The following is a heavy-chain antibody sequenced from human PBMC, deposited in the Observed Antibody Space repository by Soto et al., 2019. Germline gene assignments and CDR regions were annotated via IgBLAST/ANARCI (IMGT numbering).Heavy chain of an antibody. CDR2: INAGNGNT. CDR1: GYSFTSYA. V-gene: IGHV1-3*01. J-gene: IGHJ6*02. D-gene: IGHD3-10*01. CDR3: ARAFRVVRYYYYGMDV. Sequence: ASVEVPCKSCGYSFTSYAMHWVRQAPGQRLEWMGWINAGNGNTKYSQKFQGRVTITRDTSASAAYMELSSLRSEDTAVYYCARAFRVVRYYYYGMDVWGQGTTVTVS.